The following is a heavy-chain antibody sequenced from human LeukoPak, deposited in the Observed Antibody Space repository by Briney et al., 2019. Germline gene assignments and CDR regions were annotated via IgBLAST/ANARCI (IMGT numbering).Heavy chain of an antibody. Sequence: ASVKVSCKASGYTFTGYYMHWVRQAPGQGLEWMGWINPNSGGTSYAQKFQGRVTMTRDTSISTAYMELSRLRSDDTAVYYCARAYYDILTGYYYYYFDYWGQGTLVTVSS. V-gene: IGHV1-2*02. CDR3: ARAYYDILTGYYYYYFDY. J-gene: IGHJ4*02. D-gene: IGHD3-9*01. CDR1: GYTFTGYY. CDR2: INPNSGGT.